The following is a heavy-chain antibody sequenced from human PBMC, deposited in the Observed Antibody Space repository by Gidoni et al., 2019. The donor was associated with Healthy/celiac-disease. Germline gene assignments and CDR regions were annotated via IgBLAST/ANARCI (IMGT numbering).Heavy chain of an antibody. CDR1: GYTFTSYY. CDR3: ARVIIAAAGHLAGWFDP. D-gene: IGHD6-13*01. Sequence: QVQLVQSGAEVKKPGASVTVSCKASGYTFTSYYMHWVRQAPGQGLEWMGIINPSGGSTSYAQKFQGRVTMTRDTSTSTVYMELSSLRSEDTAVYYCARVIIAAAGHLAGWFDPWGQGTLVTVSS. J-gene: IGHJ5*02. CDR2: INPSGGST. V-gene: IGHV1-46*01.